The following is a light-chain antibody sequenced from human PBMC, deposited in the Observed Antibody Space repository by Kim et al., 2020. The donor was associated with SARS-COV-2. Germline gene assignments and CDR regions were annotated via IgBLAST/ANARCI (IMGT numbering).Light chain of an antibody. J-gene: IGLJ3*02. CDR3: MVWHSSAWV. CDR2: YKSVSDN. V-gene: IGLV5-45*02. CDR1: SGINVGSYT. Sequence: QPVLTQPSSLSASPGASASLTCTLRSGINVGSYTVYWYQQKPGSPPQYLLRYKSVSDNQQGSGVPSRFSGSKDVSANAGILLISGLQSEDEADYYCMVWHSSAWVFGGGTQLTVL.